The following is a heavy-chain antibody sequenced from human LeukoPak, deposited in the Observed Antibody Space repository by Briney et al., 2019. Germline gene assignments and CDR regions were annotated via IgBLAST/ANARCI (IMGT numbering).Heavy chain of an antibody. CDR3: ARGGMVPSTVTNFDP. J-gene: IGHJ5*02. CDR1: GYSISSAYY. Sequence: SETLSLTCTVSGYSISSAYYWGWIRQPPGKGLEWIGSIYHSGSTFCNPSLKSRVTISVDPSKNQFSLKLTSVTAADTALYYCARGGMVPSTVTNFDPWGQGTLVIVSS. CDR2: IYHSGST. V-gene: IGHV4-38-2*02. D-gene: IGHD4-17*01.